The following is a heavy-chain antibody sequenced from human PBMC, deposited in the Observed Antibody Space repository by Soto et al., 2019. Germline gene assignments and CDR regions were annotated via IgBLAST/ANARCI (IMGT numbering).Heavy chain of an antibody. D-gene: IGHD2-15*01. CDR1: GGSISSYY. Sequence: QVQLQESGPGLVKPSETLSLTCTVSGGSISSYYWNWIRQPPGKGLEWIGYIYYTVSTNYHPSLKGRLTISVDTSKNQFSLKLSSVTAADTAVYYCASTRTYCSGGSCYSPFDYWGQGTLVTVSS. V-gene: IGHV4-59*08. CDR2: IYYTVST. J-gene: IGHJ4*02. CDR3: ASTRTYCSGGSCYSPFDY.